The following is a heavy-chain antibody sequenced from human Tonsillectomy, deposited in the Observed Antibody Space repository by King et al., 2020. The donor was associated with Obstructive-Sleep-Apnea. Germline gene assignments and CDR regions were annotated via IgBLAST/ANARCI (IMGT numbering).Heavy chain of an antibody. V-gene: IGHV3-30*04. J-gene: IGHJ6*02. Sequence: VQLVESGGGVVQPGRSLRLSCAASGFTFSSYAMHWVRQAPGKGLEWVAVISYDGSNKYYADSVKGRFTLSRDNSKNTLYLQMNSLRAEDTAVYYCARDHSSSWSEYYYYGMDVWGQGTTVTVSS. CDR1: GFTFSSYA. CDR3: ARDHSSSWSEYYYYGMDV. CDR2: ISYDGSNK. D-gene: IGHD6-13*01.